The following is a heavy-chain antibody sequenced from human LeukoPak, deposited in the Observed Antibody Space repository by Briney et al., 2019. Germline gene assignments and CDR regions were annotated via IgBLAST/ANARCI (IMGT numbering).Heavy chain of an antibody. CDR1: GFTFSSYA. J-gene: IGHJ6*02. D-gene: IGHD6-19*01. CDR2: ISGSGSST. V-gene: IGHV3-23*01. Sequence: PGGSLRLSCAASGFTFSSYAMTWVRQAPGKGLEWVSAISGSGSSTYFADSVKGRFTISRDNSKNTLYLQMDSLRAEDTAVYYCAKSVASTNYYIGVDVWGQGTTVTVSS. CDR3: AKSVASTNYYIGVDV.